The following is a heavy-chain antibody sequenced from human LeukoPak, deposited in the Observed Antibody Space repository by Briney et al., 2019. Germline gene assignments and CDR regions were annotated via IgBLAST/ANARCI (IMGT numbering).Heavy chain of an antibody. CDR3: ARDPSYNYYDSSGYYSGWFDP. V-gene: IGHV3-30-3*01. D-gene: IGHD3-22*01. CDR1: GFTFSSYA. Sequence: GGSLRLSCAASGFTFSSYATHWVRQAPGKGLEWVAVISYDGSNKYYADSVKGRFTISRDNSKITLYLQMNSLRAEDTAVYYCARDPSYNYYDSSGYYSGWFDPWGQGTLVTVSS. CDR2: ISYDGSNK. J-gene: IGHJ5*02.